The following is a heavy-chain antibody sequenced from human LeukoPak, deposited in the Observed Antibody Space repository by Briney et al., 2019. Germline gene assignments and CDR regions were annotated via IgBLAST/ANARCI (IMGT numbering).Heavy chain of an antibody. V-gene: IGHV3-30*03. Sequence: HPGGSLRLSCAASGFSSSSHGLHWVRQAPGKGLEWVAVISNDGRNKYYADSVKGRFTISRDISKNTLYLQMNSLGAEDTAIYYCARKSPMDVWGQGTMVTVSS. J-gene: IGHJ6*02. CDR1: GFSSSSHG. CDR2: ISNDGRNK. CDR3: ARKSPMDV.